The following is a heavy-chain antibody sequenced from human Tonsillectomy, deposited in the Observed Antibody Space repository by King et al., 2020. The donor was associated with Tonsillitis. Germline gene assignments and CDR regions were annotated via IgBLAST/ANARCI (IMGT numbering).Heavy chain of an antibody. Sequence: QLVQSGGHLVQPGGSLRLSCSASGFTFSSYAMHWVRQAPGKGLEYVSGISSNGGYTYYADSVKGRFTISRDNSKNTLHLQMSSLRVEDTAVYYCVKVEVCLVRGVIKRGYYYYVMDVWGQGTTVTVSS. CDR3: VKVEVCLVRGVIKRGYYYYVMDV. D-gene: IGHD3-10*01. CDR1: GFTFSSYA. J-gene: IGHJ6*02. CDR2: ISSNGGYT. V-gene: IGHV3-64D*06.